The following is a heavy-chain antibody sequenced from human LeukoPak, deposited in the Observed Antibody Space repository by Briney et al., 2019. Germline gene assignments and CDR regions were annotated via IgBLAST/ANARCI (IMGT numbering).Heavy chain of an antibody. D-gene: IGHD3-10*01. CDR2: INRDGGEK. J-gene: IGHJ4*02. CDR1: GFAFSSYW. CDR3: ARAPEGSGSSYYFDY. Sequence: PGGSLRLSCAASGFAFSSYWMRWVRQAPGKGLEWVANINRDGGEKYHVDSVKGRFTISRDNAKNSLYLQMNSLRTEDTAIYYCARAPEGSGSSYYFDYWGQGILVTVSS. V-gene: IGHV3-7*01.